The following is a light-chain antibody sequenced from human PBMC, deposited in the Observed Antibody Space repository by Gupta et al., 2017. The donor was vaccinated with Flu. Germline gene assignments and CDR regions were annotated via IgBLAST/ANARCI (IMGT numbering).Light chain of an antibody. V-gene: IGLV2-14*01. CDR1: SSNIGAYNY. CDR2: EVS. Sequence: QSALTQPASVSGSPGQSITFPCTGTSSNIGAYNYLSWYQQHPNKAPKLMIYEVSNRPSGVSNRFSGSKSGNTASLTISGLQAEDEADYYCSSYTGSGSVFGGGTKVAVL. J-gene: IGLJ3*02. CDR3: SSYTGSGSV.